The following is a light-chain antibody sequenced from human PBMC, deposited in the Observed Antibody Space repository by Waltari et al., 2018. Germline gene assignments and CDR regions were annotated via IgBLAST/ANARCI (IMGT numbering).Light chain of an antibody. CDR1: TSDLGSYAL. Sequence: QSALTQPASVSGTPGQSITISCSGTTSDLGSYALVSWYQQHPGEAPKLLICEVFKRPPDTSSRFSGAKSGSTASLTISGLQPEDEADYYCCSYAGRGTYVFGSGTKVTVL. J-gene: IGLJ1*01. CDR2: EVF. V-gene: IGLV2-23*02. CDR3: CSYAGRGTYV.